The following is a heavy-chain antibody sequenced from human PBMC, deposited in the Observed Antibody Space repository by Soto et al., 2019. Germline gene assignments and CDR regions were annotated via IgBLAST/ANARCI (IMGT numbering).Heavy chain of an antibody. Sequence: ASVKVSCKASGYTFTSYGISWVRQAPGQGLEWMGWINAGNGNTKYSQKFQGRVTITRDTSASTAYMELSSLRSEDTAVYYCARGTRIAAAGPVFDYWGQGTLVTVSS. V-gene: IGHV1-18*04. CDR1: GYTFTSYG. J-gene: IGHJ4*02. D-gene: IGHD6-13*01. CDR2: INAGNGNT. CDR3: ARGTRIAAAGPVFDY.